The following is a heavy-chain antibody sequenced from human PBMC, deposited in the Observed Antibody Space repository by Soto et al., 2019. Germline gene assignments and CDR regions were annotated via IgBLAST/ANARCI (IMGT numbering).Heavy chain of an antibody. J-gene: IGHJ4*02. CDR2: ISYDGSNK. D-gene: IGHD1-26*01. V-gene: IGHV3-30*18. CDR3: AKGWGATPDY. CDR1: GFTFSSYD. Sequence: QVQLVESGGGVVQPGRSLRLSCAASGFTFSSYDMHWVRQAPGKGLERVAVISYDGSNKYYADSVKGRFTISRDNSKNTLYLQMNSLRAEDTGVYYCAKGWGATPDYWGQGTLVTVSS.